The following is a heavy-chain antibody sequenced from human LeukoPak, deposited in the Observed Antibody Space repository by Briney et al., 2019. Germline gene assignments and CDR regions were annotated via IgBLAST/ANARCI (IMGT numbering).Heavy chain of an antibody. CDR1: GFTFSSYA. J-gene: IGHJ4*02. D-gene: IGHD2-15*01. CDR2: ISGSGGNT. V-gene: IGHV3-23*01. Sequence: GGSLRLSCAASGFTFSSYAMTWVRQAPGKGLEWVSAISGSGGNTYYADSVKGRFTISRDNSKNSLYLQMDSLRAEDTAVYYCATTFPYCSSGTCALGGQGTLVTVSS. CDR3: ATTFPYCSSGTCAL.